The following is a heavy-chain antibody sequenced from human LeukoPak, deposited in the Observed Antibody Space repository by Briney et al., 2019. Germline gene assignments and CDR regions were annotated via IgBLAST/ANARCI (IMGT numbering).Heavy chain of an antibody. J-gene: IGHJ5*02. CDR2: MNPNSGNT. Sequence: ASVKVSCKASGYTFTSYDINWVRQATGRGREWMGWMNPNSGNTGYAQKFQGRVTMTRNTSISTAYMELSSLRSEDTAVYYCARARLRSPGFDPWGQGTLVTVSS. V-gene: IGHV1-8*01. CDR3: ARARLRSPGFDP. CDR1: GYTFTSYD. D-gene: IGHD4-17*01.